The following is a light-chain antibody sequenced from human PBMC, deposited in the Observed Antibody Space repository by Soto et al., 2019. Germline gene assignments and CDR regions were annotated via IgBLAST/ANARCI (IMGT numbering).Light chain of an antibody. CDR2: EVS. CDR3: SSYTSSRPRV. V-gene: IGLV2-14*01. J-gene: IGLJ1*01. Sequence: QSLLTQPSSVSVSPGQSITISCTGTISDVGAYNYGSWYQQHPGKAPKLMIYEVSNRPSGVSHRFSGSKSDNTAPLTISGLQTDDEADYYCSSYTSSRPRVFGTGTKVNVL. CDR1: ISDVGAYNY.